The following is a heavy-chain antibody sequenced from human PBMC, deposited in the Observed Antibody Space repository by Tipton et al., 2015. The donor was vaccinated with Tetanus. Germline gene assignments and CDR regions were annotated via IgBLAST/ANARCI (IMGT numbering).Heavy chain of an antibody. CDR2: IYYTERT. CDR3: ARGLPREPFSFDY. V-gene: IGHV4-31*02. CDR1: GASINAGGYL. Sequence: LRLSCTVSGASINAGGYLWTWARQHPGKGLEWIGNIYYTERTSYTPSLDGRVSISVDASKNQFFLRLTSVTAADTAVYYCARGLPREPFSFDYWGQGKQVTVSS. J-gene: IGHJ4*02. D-gene: IGHD1-26*01.